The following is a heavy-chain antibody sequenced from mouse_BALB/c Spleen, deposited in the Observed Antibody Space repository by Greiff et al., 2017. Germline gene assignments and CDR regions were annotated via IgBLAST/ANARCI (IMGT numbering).Heavy chain of an antibody. V-gene: IGHV14-3*02. CDR2: IDPANGNT. CDR1: GFNIKDTY. CDR3: ARSRLPHAMDY. D-gene: IGHD5-5*01. Sequence: VQLQQSGAELVKPGASVKLSCTASGFNIKDTYMHWVKQRPEQGLEWIGRIDPANGNTKYDPKFQGKATITADTSSNTAYLQLSSLTSEDTAVYYCARSRLPHAMDYWGQGTSVTVSS. J-gene: IGHJ4*01.